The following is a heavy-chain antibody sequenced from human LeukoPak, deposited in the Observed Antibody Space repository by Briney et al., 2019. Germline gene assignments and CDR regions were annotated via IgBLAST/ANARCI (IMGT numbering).Heavy chain of an antibody. CDR1: GITFSSYA. J-gene: IGHJ4*02. Sequence: GGSLRLSCAASGITFSSYAISWVRQAPGKGLELVSAISGSGGGTYYADSVKGRFTISRDNSKNTLCLQMNSLRAEDTAVYYCAISSYCSTTSCAPKFDYWGQGTLVTVSS. V-gene: IGHV3-23*01. D-gene: IGHD2-2*01. CDR2: ISGSGGGT. CDR3: AISSYCSTTSCAPKFDY.